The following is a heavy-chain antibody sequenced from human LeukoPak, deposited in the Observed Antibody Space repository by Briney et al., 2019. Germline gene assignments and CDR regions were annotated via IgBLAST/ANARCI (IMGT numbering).Heavy chain of an antibody. CDR2: INHSGST. CDR1: GGSFSGYY. J-gene: IGHJ4*02. Sequence: PSETLSLTCAVYGGSFSGYYWSWIRQPPGKGLEWIGEINHSGSTNYNPPLKSRVTISVDTSKNQFSLKLSSVTAADTAVYYCARALLGLNDYWGQGTLVTVSS. D-gene: IGHD3-10*02. V-gene: IGHV4-34*01. CDR3: ARALLGLNDY.